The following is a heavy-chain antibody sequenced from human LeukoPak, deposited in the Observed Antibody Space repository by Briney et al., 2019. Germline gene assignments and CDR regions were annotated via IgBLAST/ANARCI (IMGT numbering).Heavy chain of an antibody. D-gene: IGHD3-10*01. CDR2: INPSGGST. V-gene: IGHV1-46*01. J-gene: IGHJ4*02. Sequence: ASVKVSCKASGYTFTSYYMHWVRQAPGQGLEWMGIINPSGGSTSYAQKFQGRVTMTRDMSTSTVYMELGSLRSEDTAVYYCARGRVRGVQDYWGQGTLVTVSS. CDR1: GYTFTSYY. CDR3: ARGRVRGVQDY.